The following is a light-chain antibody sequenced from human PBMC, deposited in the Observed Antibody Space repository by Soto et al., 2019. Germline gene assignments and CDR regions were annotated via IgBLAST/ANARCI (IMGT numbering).Light chain of an antibody. CDR1: QSISSW. Sequence: DIQMTQSPSTLSASVGDRVTITCRASQSISSWLAWYQQKPGKAPKLLIYKASSLESGVPSRFSGSGSVTEFTLTISSLQPDDFATYYCQQYNSYSRYTFGQGTKLSIK. V-gene: IGKV1-5*03. J-gene: IGKJ2*01. CDR3: QQYNSYSRYT. CDR2: KAS.